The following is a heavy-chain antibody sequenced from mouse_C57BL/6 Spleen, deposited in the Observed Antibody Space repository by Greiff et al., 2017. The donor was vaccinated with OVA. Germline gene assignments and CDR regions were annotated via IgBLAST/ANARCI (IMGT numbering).Heavy chain of an antibody. CDR1: GYAFSSYW. D-gene: IGHD2-4*01. CDR2: IYPGDGDT. V-gene: IGHV1-80*01. J-gene: IGHJ4*01. CDR3: TRCDYGPYYAMDY. Sequence: VMLVESGAELVKPGASVKISCKASGYAFSSYWMNWVKQRPGKGLEWIGQIYPGDGDTNYNGKFKGKATLTADTSSSTAYMQLSSLTSEDSAVYFCTRCDYGPYYAMDYWGQGTSVTVSS.